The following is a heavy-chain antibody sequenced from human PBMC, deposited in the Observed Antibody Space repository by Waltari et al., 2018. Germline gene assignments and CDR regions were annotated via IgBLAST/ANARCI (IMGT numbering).Heavy chain of an antibody. D-gene: IGHD2-2*01. V-gene: IGHV4-4*07. CDR1: GGSISSYY. CDR3: ARVCSSTSCHYGWWYFDL. Sequence: QVQLQESGPGLVKPSETLSLTCTVSGGSISSYYWSWIRQPAGKGLEWIGRIYTSGSTNYNPSLKSRVTMSVDTSKNQFSLKLSSVTAADTAVYYCARVCSSTSCHYGWWYFDLWGRGTLVTVSS. CDR2: IYTSGST. J-gene: IGHJ2*01.